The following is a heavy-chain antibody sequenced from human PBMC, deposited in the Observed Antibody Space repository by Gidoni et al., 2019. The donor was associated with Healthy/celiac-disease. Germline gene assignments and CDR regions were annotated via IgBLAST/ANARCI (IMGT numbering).Heavy chain of an antibody. J-gene: IGHJ5*02. CDR3: ARDIVVVVAATYNWFDP. Sequence: QVQLQESGPGLVKPSETLSLTCTVSGGSISSYYWSWIRQPAGKGLEWIGRIYTSGSTNYNPSLKSRVTMSVDTSKNQFSLKLSSGTAADTAVYYCARDIVVVVAATYNWFDPWGQGTLVTVSS. CDR1: GGSISSYY. V-gene: IGHV4-4*07. CDR2: IYTSGST. D-gene: IGHD2-15*01.